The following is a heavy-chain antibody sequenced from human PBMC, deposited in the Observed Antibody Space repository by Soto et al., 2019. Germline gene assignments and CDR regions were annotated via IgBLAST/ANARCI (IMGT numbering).Heavy chain of an antibody. CDR1: GGPISSGGYS. CDR2: IYHSGST. J-gene: IGHJ5*02. V-gene: IGHV4-30-2*01. Sequence: QLQLQESGSGLVKPSQTLSLTCAVSGGPISSGGYSWTWIRQAPGKGLEWIGYIYHSGSTYYNPSLKSRVSVSVDRSKNQFCLNLSSVTAADTAVYYCARVPGPWGQGNLVTVSS. CDR3: ARVPGP.